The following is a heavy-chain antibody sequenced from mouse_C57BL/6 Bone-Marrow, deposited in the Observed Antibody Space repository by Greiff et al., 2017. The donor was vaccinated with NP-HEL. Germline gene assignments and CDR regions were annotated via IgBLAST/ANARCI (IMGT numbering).Heavy chain of an antibody. CDR1: GFNIKDDY. D-gene: IGHD2-3*01. V-gene: IGHV14-4*01. CDR3: TTGGYFYWYFDV. Sequence: EVKLMESGAELVRPGASVKLSCTASGFNIKDDYMHWVKQRPEQGLEWIGWIDPENGDTEYASKFQGKATITADTSSNTAYLQLSSLTSEDTAVYYCTTGGYFYWYFDVWGTGTTVTVSS. J-gene: IGHJ1*03. CDR2: IDPENGDT.